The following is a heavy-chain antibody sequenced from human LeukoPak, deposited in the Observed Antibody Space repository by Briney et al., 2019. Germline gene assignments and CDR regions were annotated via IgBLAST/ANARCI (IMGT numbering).Heavy chain of an antibody. CDR3: ASNRLPHFDY. CDR1: GYSISSDYY. Sequence: PSETLSLTCAVSGYSISSDYYWGWIRQPPGKGLEWIGSIYHSGSTYYNPSLKSRVTISVDTSKNQFSLKLSSVTAADTAVYYCASNRLPHFDYWGQGTLVTVSS. CDR2: IYHSGST. J-gene: IGHJ4*02. V-gene: IGHV4-38-2*01. D-gene: IGHD2/OR15-2a*01.